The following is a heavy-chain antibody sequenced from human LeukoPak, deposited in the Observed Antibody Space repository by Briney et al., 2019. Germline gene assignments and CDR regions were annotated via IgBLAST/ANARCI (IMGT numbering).Heavy chain of an antibody. CDR1: GYTFTGYY. V-gene: IGHV1-2*02. Sequence: ASVKVSCKASGYTFTGYYMHWVRQAPGQGLEWMGWINPNSGGTNYAQKFQGRVTMTRDTSISTAYMELSRLRSDDTAVYYCARSVAGTPPFDYWGQGTPVTVSS. D-gene: IGHD6-19*01. J-gene: IGHJ4*02. CDR3: ARSVAGTPPFDY. CDR2: INPNSGGT.